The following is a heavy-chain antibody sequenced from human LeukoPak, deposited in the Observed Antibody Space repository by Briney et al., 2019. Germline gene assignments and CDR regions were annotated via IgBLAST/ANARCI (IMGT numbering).Heavy chain of an antibody. J-gene: IGHJ4*02. V-gene: IGHV3-48*01. CDR2: ISAGTGTI. CDR3: ARRPTAGTFDY. CDR1: GFTFSTYA. Sequence: GGSLRLSCAASGFTFSTYAMNWVRQAPGKGLEWVSYISAGTGTIYYADSVKGRFTVSRDNAKNSLYLQMGSLRGEDTAVYYCARRPTAGTFDYWGQGTLVTVSS. D-gene: IGHD6-19*01.